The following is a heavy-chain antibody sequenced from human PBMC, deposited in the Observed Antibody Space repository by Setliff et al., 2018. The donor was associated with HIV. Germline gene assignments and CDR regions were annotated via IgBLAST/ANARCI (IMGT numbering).Heavy chain of an antibody. Sequence: PGGSLRLSCVTSGITFINAAMAWVRQAPGKGPEWISFIYSGRSSAVFADSVKGRFTISRDNSRNTLFLQMNSLRAEDTAVYYCAKEPSSCSAPRPSLCDYFDSWGQGTQVTVSS. V-gene: IGHV3-23*03. CDR3: AKEPSSCSAPRPSLCDYFDS. CDR1: GITFINAA. D-gene: IGHD3-10*02. CDR2: IYSGRSSA. J-gene: IGHJ4*01.